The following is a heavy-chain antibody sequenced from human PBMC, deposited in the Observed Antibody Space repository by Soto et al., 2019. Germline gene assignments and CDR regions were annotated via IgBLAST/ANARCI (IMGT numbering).Heavy chain of an antibody. CDR1: GGSFSGYY. D-gene: IGHD4-17*01. V-gene: IGHV4-34*01. Sequence: SETLSLTCAVYGGSFSGYYWSWIRQPPGKGLEWIGEINHSGSTNYNPSLKSRVTISVDTSKNQFSLKLSSVTAADTAVYYCASSPYGDYDIIDYWGQGTLVTVSS. J-gene: IGHJ4*02. CDR2: INHSGST. CDR3: ASSPYGDYDIIDY.